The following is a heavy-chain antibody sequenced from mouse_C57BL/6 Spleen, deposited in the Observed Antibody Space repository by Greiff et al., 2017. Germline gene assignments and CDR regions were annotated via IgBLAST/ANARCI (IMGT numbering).Heavy chain of an antibody. CDR2: IYPGDGDT. CDR1: GYAFSSSW. J-gene: IGHJ3*01. D-gene: IGHD2-1*01. CDR3: AGIYGNYLAEFAY. V-gene: IGHV1-82*01. Sequence: VQLQQSGPELVKPGASVKISCKASGYAFSSSWMNCVKQRPGKGLEWIGRIYPGDGDTNYNGKFKGKATLTADKSSSTAYMQLSSLTSEDSAVYFCAGIYGNYLAEFAYWGQGTLVTVSA.